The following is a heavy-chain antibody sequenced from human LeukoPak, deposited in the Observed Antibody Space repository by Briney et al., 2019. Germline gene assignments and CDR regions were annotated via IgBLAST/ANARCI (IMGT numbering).Heavy chain of an antibody. D-gene: IGHD4-17*01. CDR3: ERATNYGAYDV. CDR1: GFTFSSYA. J-gene: IGHJ4*02. Sequence: GGSLRLSCAASGFTFSSYAMHWVRQAPGKGLEYVSAISTNGGSTYYADSVKGRFIISRDNSKNTLYLQMGSLRAEDVAVYYCERATNYGAYDVWGQGTLVTVSS. CDR2: ISTNGGST. V-gene: IGHV3-64*02.